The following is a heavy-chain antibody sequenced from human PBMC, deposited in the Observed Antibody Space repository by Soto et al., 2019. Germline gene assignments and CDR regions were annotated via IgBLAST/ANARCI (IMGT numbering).Heavy chain of an antibody. CDR1: GYTFTGYY. CDR2: INPNSGGT. D-gene: IGHD4-17*01. V-gene: IGHV1-2*04. CDR3: ARDYGDYGEWIFDY. J-gene: IGHJ4*02. Sequence: GASVKVSCKASGYTFTGYYMHWVRQAPGQGLEWMGWINPNSGGTNYAQKFQGWVTMTRDTSISTAYMELSRLRSDDTAVYYCARDYGDYGEWIFDYWGQGTLVPVSS.